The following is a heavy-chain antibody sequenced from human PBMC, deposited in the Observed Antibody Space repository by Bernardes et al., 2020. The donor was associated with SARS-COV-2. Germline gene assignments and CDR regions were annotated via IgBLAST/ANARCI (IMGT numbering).Heavy chain of an antibody. CDR3: ARHENDSSGYYFVTYYFDY. J-gene: IGHJ4*02. Sequence: TLSLTCTVSGGSISSSSYYWGWIRQPPGKGLEWIGSIYYSGSTYYNPSLKSRVTISVDTSKNQFSLKLSSVTAADTAVYYCARHENDSSGYYFVTYYFDYWGQGTLVTVSS. CDR1: GGSISSSSYY. V-gene: IGHV4-39*01. D-gene: IGHD3-22*01. CDR2: IYYSGST.